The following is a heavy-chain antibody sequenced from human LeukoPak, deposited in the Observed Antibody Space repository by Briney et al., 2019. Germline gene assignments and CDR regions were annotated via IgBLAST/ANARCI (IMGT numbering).Heavy chain of an antibody. J-gene: IGHJ4*02. CDR2: INYRGST. CDR1: GGSISSGGYY. CDR3: ARTSGYDYFDF. V-gene: IGHV4-31*03. Sequence: SETLSLTCTVSGGSISSGGYYWSWIRQHPGKGLEWIAYINYRGSTYNNPSLESRVTISVDTSKNQFSLKLSSVAAADMAVYYCARTSGYDYFDFCGQGTLVTVSS. D-gene: IGHD5-12*01.